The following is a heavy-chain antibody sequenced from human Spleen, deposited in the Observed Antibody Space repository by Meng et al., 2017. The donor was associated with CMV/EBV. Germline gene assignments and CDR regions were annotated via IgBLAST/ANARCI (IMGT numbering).Heavy chain of an antibody. J-gene: IGHJ5*02. Sequence: GESLKISCAASGFTFSRYGMHWVRQAPGKGLEWVAFIRYDGTNKYRADSVKGRFTISRDNSKNTLYLQMNSLRAEDTAVYYCAREDCSSTSCYKGGFDPWGQGTLVTVSS. CDR2: IRYDGTNK. D-gene: IGHD2-2*01. V-gene: IGHV3-30*02. CDR3: AREDCSSTSCYKGGFDP. CDR1: GFTFSRYG.